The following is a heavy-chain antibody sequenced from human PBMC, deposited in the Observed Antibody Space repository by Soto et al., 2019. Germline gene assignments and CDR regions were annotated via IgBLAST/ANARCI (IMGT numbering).Heavy chain of an antibody. CDR1: GFTFSSYA. J-gene: IGHJ5*02. V-gene: IGHV3-23*01. CDR3: ARHLWFGELYVGWFDP. CDR2: ISGSGGST. D-gene: IGHD3-10*01. Sequence: EVQLLESGGGLVQPGGSLRLSCAASGFTFSSYAMSWVRQAPGKGLEWVSAISGSGGSTYYADSVKGRFTISRDNSKNTLYLQMNSLRAEDTAVYYCARHLWFGELYVGWFDPWGQGTLVTVSS.